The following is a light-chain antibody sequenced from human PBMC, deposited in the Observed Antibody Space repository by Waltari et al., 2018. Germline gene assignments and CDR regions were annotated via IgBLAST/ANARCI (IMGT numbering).Light chain of an antibody. V-gene: IGLV2-14*03. J-gene: IGLJ1*01. CDR3: SSYTTGSTRYV. CDR1: SSDIGAYNF. Sequence: QSALTPPASVSGSPGQSITISCTGTSSDIGAYNFVSWYQKHPGKAPKVMIYDVNNLPSGVSSRFSGSKSGNTASLTISGLQAEDEADYYCSSYTTGSTRYVFGSGTKVTVL. CDR2: DVN.